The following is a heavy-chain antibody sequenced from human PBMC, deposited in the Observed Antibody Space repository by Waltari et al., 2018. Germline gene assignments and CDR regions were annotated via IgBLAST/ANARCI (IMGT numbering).Heavy chain of an antibody. V-gene: IGHV1-69*05. D-gene: IGHD3-10*01. J-gene: IGHJ5*02. CDR2: IIPIFGTA. CDR3: ARGEVMVQGVINWFDP. Sequence: QVQLVQSGAEVKKPGSSVNVSCKASGGTFSSSALRWLRQAPGQGLEWMGGIIPIFGTANYAQKFQGRVTITTDESTSTAYMELSSLRSEDTDVYYCARGEVMVQGVINWFDPWGQGTLVTVSS. CDR1: GGTFSSSA.